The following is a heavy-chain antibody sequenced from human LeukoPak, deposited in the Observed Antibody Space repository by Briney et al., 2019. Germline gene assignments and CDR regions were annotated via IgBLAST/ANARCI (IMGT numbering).Heavy chain of an antibody. Sequence: GGSLRLSCAASGFTFSNYWMSWVRQAPGKGLEWVANIKQDGSEKYYVDSVKGRFTISRDNAENSLYLQMNSLRAEDTAVYYCAKLFGDSASGAFDIWGQGTMVTVSS. CDR1: GFTFSNYW. V-gene: IGHV3-7*01. CDR2: IKQDGSEK. J-gene: IGHJ3*02. CDR3: AKLFGDSASGAFDI. D-gene: IGHD4-17*01.